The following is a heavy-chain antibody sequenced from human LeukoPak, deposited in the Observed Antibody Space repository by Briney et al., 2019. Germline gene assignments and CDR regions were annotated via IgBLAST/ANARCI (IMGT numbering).Heavy chain of an antibody. D-gene: IGHD3-10*01. Sequence: ASVKVSCKASGYTFTGYYMHWVRQAPGQGLEWMGWINPNSGGTNYAQKFQGRVTMTRDTSISTAYMELSRLRSDDTAVYYCARIFGSGSYWSIDYWGQGTLVTVSS. CDR3: ARIFGSGSYWSIDY. J-gene: IGHJ4*02. CDR2: INPNSGGT. CDR1: GYTFTGYY. V-gene: IGHV1-2*02.